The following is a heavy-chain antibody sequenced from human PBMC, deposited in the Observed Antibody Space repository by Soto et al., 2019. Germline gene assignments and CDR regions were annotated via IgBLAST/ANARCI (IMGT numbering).Heavy chain of an antibody. D-gene: IGHD3-16*02. CDR3: ARAMITFGGIIAHEDY. CDR1: GYTFTSYY. J-gene: IGHJ4*02. CDR2: INPSGGST. V-gene: IGHV1-46*03. Sequence: ASVKVSCKASGYTFTSYYIHWVRQAPGQGLEWMGIINPSGGSTSYAQKFQGRVTVTRDTSTSTVYMELSSLRSEDTAMYYCARAMITFGGIIAHEDYWGQGTLVTVSS.